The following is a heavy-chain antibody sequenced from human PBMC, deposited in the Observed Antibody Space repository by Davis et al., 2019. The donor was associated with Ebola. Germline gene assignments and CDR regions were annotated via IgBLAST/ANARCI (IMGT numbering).Heavy chain of an antibody. CDR3: ARDSYMFGEDYYYMDV. D-gene: IGHD3-10*02. Sequence: ASVKVSCKASGYTFTSYYMHWVRQAPGQGLEWMGIINPSGGSTSYAQKFQGRVTMTRDTSTSTVYMELSSLRSEDTAVYYCARDSYMFGEDYYYMDVWGKGTTVTVSS. V-gene: IGHV1-46*01. CDR2: INPSGGST. J-gene: IGHJ6*03. CDR1: GYTFTSYY.